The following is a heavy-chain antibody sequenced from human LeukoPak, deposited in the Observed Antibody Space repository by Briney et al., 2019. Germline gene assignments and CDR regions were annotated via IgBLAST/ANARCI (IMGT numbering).Heavy chain of an antibody. CDR3: ARQLWDWGGEPGTYFDY. V-gene: IGHV4-39*01. CDR1: GGSISSSSYY. CDR2: IYYSGST. J-gene: IGHJ4*02. D-gene: IGHD3/OR15-3a*01. Sequence: SETLSLTCTVSGGSISSSSYYWGWIRQPPGKGLEWIGSIYYSGSTYYNPSLKSRVTISVDTSKNQFSLKLSSVTAADTAVYYCARQLWDWGGEPGTYFDYWGQGTLVTVSS.